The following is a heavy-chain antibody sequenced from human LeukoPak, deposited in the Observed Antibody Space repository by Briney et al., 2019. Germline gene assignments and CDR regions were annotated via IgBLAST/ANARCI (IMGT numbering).Heavy chain of an antibody. V-gene: IGHV4-61*02. Sequence: PSQTLSLTCTVSGGSISSGSYYWRWLRQPAGKGLEWIGRIYTSGSTNYNPSLKSRVTISVDTSKNQFSLKLSSVTAADTAVYYCAREGIVVVLFDYWGQGTLVTVSS. J-gene: IGHJ4*02. D-gene: IGHD3-22*01. CDR1: GGSISSGSYY. CDR3: AREGIVVVLFDY. CDR2: IYTSGST.